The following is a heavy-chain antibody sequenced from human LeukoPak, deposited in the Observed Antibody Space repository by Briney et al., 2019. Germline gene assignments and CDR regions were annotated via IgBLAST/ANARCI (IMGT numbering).Heavy chain of an antibody. CDR2: IYNSGST. V-gene: IGHV4-59*01. CDR1: GGSISSYY. D-gene: IGHD2-2*02. J-gene: IGHJ6*03. CDR3: ARDRYCSTTSCYKTGYMDV. Sequence: SETLSLTCTVSGGSISSYYWSWIRQPPGKGLEWIAYIYNSGSTNYNPSLKSRVSISLDTSKNQLSLKVSSVTAADTAVYYCARDRYCSTTSCYKTGYMDVWGKGTTVIVSS.